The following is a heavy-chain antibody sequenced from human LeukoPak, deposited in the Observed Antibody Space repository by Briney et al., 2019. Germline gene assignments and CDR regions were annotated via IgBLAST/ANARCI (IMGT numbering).Heavy chain of an antibody. CDR1: GYTFTSYY. V-gene: IGHV1-46*01. CDR3: ARDLGPTVTTDVGWFDP. Sequence: ASVKVSCKASGYTFTSYYMHWVRQAPGQGLEWMGIINPSGGSTSYAQKFQGRVTMTRDTSTSTVYMELSSLRSEDTAVYYCARDLGPTVTTDVGWFDPWGQGTLVTVSS. D-gene: IGHD4-17*01. J-gene: IGHJ5*02. CDR2: INPSGGST.